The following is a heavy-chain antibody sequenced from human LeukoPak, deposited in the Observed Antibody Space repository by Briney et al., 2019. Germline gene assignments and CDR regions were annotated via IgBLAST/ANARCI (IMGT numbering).Heavy chain of an antibody. J-gene: IGHJ6*02. D-gene: IGHD3-16*01. CDR2: VNRGGSDK. V-gene: IGHV3-7*01. Sequence: GESLRLSCAASGFAFSTHRMNWVRQAPGKGLEWVANVNRGGSDKNYVDSVKGRFTISRDNAKNSLYLQMNSLRVEDTAVYYCARDGVPGGRDVWGQGTTVTVS. CDR1: GFAFSTHR. CDR3: ARDGVPGGRDV.